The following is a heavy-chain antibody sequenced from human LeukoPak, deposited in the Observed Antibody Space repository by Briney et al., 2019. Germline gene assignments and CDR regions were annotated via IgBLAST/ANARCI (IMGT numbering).Heavy chain of an antibody. Sequence: GASLRLSCTASGFTFSNYAMSWVRQAPGKGLEWVSSISINGDFIYYSDSVKGRFTISRDNSKNTLYLQMNSLTTDDTAIYYCAKSRAGGYLRAFDFWGQGALVTVSS. J-gene: IGHJ4*02. CDR3: AKSRAGGYLRAFDF. D-gene: IGHD5-18*01. CDR1: GFTFSNYA. V-gene: IGHV3-23*01. CDR2: ISINGDFI.